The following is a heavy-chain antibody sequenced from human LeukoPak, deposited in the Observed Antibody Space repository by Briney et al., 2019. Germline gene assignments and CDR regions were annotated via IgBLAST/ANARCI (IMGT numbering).Heavy chain of an antibody. Sequence: PPETLSLTCAVYGGSFSGFYWNWIRQPPGKGLEWIGEINHSGSTNYNPSLKGRLTISVDTSKNQFSLKLNSVTAADTAVYYCATSPTYYYDSSGYSAFDIWGQGTMVTVSS. CDR3: ATSPTYYYDSSGYSAFDI. CDR2: INHSGST. J-gene: IGHJ3*02. V-gene: IGHV4-34*01. CDR1: GGSFSGFY. D-gene: IGHD3-22*01.